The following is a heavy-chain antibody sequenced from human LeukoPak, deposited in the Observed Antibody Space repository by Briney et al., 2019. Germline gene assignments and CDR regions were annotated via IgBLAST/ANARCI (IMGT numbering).Heavy chain of an antibody. J-gene: IGHJ4*02. CDR1: GFTFSSYA. D-gene: IGHD2-2*01. CDR2: ISGSGGST. CDR3: AKCHSRVAVVVPAAISFDY. V-gene: IGHV3-23*01. Sequence: GGSLRLSCAASGFTFSSYAMSWVRQAPGKGLEWVSAISGSGGSTYYADSVKGRFTISRDNSNNTLYLQMNSLRAEDTAVYYCAKCHSRVAVVVPAAISFDYWGQGTLVTVSS.